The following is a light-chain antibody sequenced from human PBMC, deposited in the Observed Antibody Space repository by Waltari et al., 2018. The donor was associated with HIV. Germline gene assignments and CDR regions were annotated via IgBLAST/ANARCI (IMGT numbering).Light chain of an antibody. Sequence: EIVMTQSPATLSLSPGERATLSCRASQSVSSNLAWHQQKPGQAPRLLIYGASTRATGIPARFSGSGSGTEFTLTISSLQSEDFAVYYCQQYNNWPRTFGQGTKLEIK. CDR2: GAS. V-gene: IGKV3-15*01. J-gene: IGKJ2*01. CDR1: QSVSSN. CDR3: QQYNNWPRT.